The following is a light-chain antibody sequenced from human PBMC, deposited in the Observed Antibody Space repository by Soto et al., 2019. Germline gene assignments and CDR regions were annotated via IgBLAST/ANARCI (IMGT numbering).Light chain of an antibody. CDR3: QQSYSTLGT. Sequence: IQMTQSPSSLSASVGDRVIITCRSDHSINNYLNWYQQRPGKVPKLLIYAASTLQSGVPSRFSGSGSGRVFTLTINSLQPEDFATYYCQQSYSTLGTFGRGTRVAI. CDR1: HSINNY. V-gene: IGKV1-39*01. J-gene: IGKJ2*01. CDR2: AAS.